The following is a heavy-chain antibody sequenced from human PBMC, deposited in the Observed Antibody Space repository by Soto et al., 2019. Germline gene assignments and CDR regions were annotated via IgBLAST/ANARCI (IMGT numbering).Heavy chain of an antibody. CDR2: IYYSGST. Sequence: SETLSLTCTVSGVSISSGDYYWSWIRQTPGKGLEWIGYIYYSGSTNYNPSLKSRVTISVDTSKNQFSLKLSSVTAADTAVYYCARRYGSAFDIWGQGTMVTVSS. CDR1: GVSISSGDYY. CDR3: ARRYGSAFDI. D-gene: IGHD3-10*01. V-gene: IGHV4-61*08. J-gene: IGHJ3*02.